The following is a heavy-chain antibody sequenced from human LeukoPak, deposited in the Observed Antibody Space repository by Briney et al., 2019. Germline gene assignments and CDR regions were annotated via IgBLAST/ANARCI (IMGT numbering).Heavy chain of an antibody. V-gene: IGHV1-2*02. CDR1: GYTFTGYY. D-gene: IGHD6-19*01. CDR2: INPNSGST. Sequence: GASVKVSCKASGYTFTGYYMHSVRQTPGQGREWMGWINPNSGSTNYAQKFEGRATMTRDTSISTAYMELSRLRSDDTAVYYCARDPPRSIAVAGSGQDYWGQGTLVTVSS. J-gene: IGHJ4*02. CDR3: ARDPPRSIAVAGSGQDY.